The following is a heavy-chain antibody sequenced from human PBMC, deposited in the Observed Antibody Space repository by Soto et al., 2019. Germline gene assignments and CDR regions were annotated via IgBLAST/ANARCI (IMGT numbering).Heavy chain of an antibody. D-gene: IGHD2-21*01. J-gene: IGHJ4*02. V-gene: IGHV3-9*01. Sequence: EVQLVESGGGLVQPGRSLRLSCAASGFTFDDYAMHWVRQAPGKGLEWVSGISWNSARIDYADSVKGRFTISRDNAKNSLYLQMSSLRVEDTALYYCARGEYGDNTPLDHWGQGTLVTVSS. CDR3: ARGEYGDNTPLDH. CDR2: ISWNSARI. CDR1: GFTFDDYA.